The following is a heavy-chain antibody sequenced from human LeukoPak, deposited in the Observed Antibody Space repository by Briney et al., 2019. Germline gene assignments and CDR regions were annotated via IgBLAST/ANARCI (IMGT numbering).Heavy chain of an antibody. Sequence: GGSLRLSCAASGFTFSSYAMHWVRQAPGKGLEYVSAISSNGGSTYYANSVKGRFTISRDNSKNTLYLQMGSLRAEDMAVYYCARAASDGYDYGDFYFDYWGQGTLVTVSS. V-gene: IGHV3-64*01. J-gene: IGHJ4*02. CDR1: GFTFSSYA. CDR2: ISSNGGST. CDR3: ARAASDGYDYGDFYFDY. D-gene: IGHD4-17*01.